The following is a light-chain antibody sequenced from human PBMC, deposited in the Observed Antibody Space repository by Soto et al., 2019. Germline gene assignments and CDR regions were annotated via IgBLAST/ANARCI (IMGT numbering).Light chain of an antibody. V-gene: IGKV1-5*03. CDR2: KAS. J-gene: IGKJ1*01. CDR3: QQYKT. Sequence: DIQMTQSPSSLSASVGDRVTITCRGSQGISSWLAWSQQKPGKAPRLLIYKASSLASGVPARFSGSGSGTEFTLTISSLQPDDFATYYCQQYKTFGQGTRVEIK. CDR1: QGISSW.